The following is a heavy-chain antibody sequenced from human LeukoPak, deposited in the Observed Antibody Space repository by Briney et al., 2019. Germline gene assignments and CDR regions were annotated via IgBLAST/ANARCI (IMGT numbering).Heavy chain of an antibody. D-gene: IGHD3-10*01. CDR2: TYYRSKWYN. J-gene: IGHJ3*02. CDR1: GDSVSSNRAG. CDR3: AREGDYYGSGSSTQTDAFDI. V-gene: IGHV6-1*01. Sequence: SQTLSLTCAISGDSVSSNRAGWNWIRQSPSRGLEWLGRTYYRSKWYNDFAPSVRNRITINPDTSKNQFSLQLNSVTPEDTAVYYCAREGDYYGSGSSTQTDAFDIWGQGTMVTVSS.